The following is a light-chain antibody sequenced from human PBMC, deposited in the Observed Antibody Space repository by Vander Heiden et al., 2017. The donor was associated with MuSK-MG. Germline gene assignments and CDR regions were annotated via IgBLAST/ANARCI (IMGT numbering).Light chain of an antibody. Sequence: QSALTQPPSASGSPGHSVTIPCTGTSSDIGGYDFVSWYQLLPSEAPKLILYEVSKRPSGVPDRFSGSKSGSTASLTVSRLQDEDEGDYYCTSYAGSNSVLFGGGTKLTVL. CDR3: TSYAGSNSVL. J-gene: IGLJ2*01. CDR1: SSDIGGYDF. V-gene: IGLV2-8*01. CDR2: EVS.